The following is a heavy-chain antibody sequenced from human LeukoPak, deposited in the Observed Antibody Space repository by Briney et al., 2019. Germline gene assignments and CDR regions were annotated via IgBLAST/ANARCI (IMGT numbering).Heavy chain of an antibody. CDR2: IYPDDSNT. CDR3: ARQGATGKYYYYYMDV. Sequence: GESLKISCQGSGYNFPIYWIGWVRQMPGQGLEWMGIIYPDDSNTIYGPSFQGQVTISADKSINTAYLEWSSLKASDTAIYYCARQGATGKYYYYYMDVWGKGTTVTVSS. V-gene: IGHV5-51*01. D-gene: IGHD6-13*01. J-gene: IGHJ6*03. CDR1: GYNFPIYW.